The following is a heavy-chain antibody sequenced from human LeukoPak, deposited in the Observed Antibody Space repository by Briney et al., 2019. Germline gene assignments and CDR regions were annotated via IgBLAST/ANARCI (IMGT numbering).Heavy chain of an antibody. CDR2: INPNSGGT. CDR1: GYTFTGYY. J-gene: IGHJ6*02. Sequence: ASVKVSCKASGYTFTGYYMHRVRQAPGQGLEWMGWINPNSGGTNYAQKFQGWVTMTRDTSISTAHMELSRLRSDDTAVYYCARGLRFFLAEPGAYYYYGMDVWGQGTTVTVSS. CDR3: ARGLRFFLAEPGAYYYYGMDV. V-gene: IGHV1-2*04. D-gene: IGHD3-3*01.